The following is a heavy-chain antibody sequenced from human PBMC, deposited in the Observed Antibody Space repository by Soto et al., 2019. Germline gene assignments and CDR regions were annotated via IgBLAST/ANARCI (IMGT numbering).Heavy chain of an antibody. V-gene: IGHV1-18*01. Sequence: QVHLVQSGAEVKKPGATVKVSCKGSGYAFTTYGITWVRQAPGQGLEWMGWISAHNGNTNYAQKLQGRVTVTRDTSTRTAYMELRCLRSDDTAVYYCARGRYGDYWGQGALVTVSS. CDR3: ARGRYGDY. CDR2: ISAHNGNT. D-gene: IGHD1-1*01. J-gene: IGHJ4*02. CDR1: GYAFTTYG.